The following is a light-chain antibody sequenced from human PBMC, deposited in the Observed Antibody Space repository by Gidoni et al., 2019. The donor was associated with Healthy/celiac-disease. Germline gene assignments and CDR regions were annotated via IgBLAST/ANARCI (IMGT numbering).Light chain of an antibody. CDR3: QQYNNWPSWT. CDR2: GAS. V-gene: IGKV3-15*01. J-gene: IGKJ1*01. CDR1: QSVSSN. Sequence: EIVMTQSPATLSVSPGERATLSCRASQSVSSNLPWYQQKPGQAPSLLIYGASTRATGIPARFSGSGSGTEFTLTISSLQSEDFAVYYCQQYNNWPSWTFGQGTKVEIK.